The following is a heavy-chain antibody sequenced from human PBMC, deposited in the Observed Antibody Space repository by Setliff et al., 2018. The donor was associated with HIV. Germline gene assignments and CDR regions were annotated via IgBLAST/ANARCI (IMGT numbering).Heavy chain of an antibody. V-gene: IGHV4-59*08. Sequence: PSETLSLTCTVSGGSISSHYWSWIRQPPGKGLEWIGFISYSGSPNSNPSLKSRVTISLDTSKNQFSLKLSSVTAADTAVYYCMRGRSITIFGVAYFDFWGQGTQVTVSS. CDR1: GGSISSHY. J-gene: IGHJ4*02. CDR2: ISYSGSP. D-gene: IGHD3-3*01. CDR3: MRGRSITIFGVAYFDF.